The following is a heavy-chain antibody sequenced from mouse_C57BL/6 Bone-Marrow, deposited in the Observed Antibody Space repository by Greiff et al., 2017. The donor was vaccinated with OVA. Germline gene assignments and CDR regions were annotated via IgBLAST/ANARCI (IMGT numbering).Heavy chain of an antibody. CDR2: IYPGDGDT. Sequence: VQLQQSGPELVKPGASVKISCKASGYAFSSSWMNWVKQRPGKGLEWIGRIYPGDGDTNYNGKFKGKATLTADKSSSTAYMQLSSLTSEDSAVYVCATAQATSYAMDYWGQGTSVTVSS. V-gene: IGHV1-82*01. J-gene: IGHJ4*01. D-gene: IGHD3-2*02. CDR3: ATAQATSYAMDY. CDR1: GYAFSSSW.